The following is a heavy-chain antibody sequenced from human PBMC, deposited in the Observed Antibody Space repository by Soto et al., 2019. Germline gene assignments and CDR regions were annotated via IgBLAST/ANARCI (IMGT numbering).Heavy chain of an antibody. CDR1: GFTFSRYW. D-gene: IGHD6-19*01. Sequence: GGSLRLCCAASGFTFSRYWRSWVRQAPGGGLGWVANIKQEGREKYYVECVKGRFTISRDNAKNSLYLQMNSLRAEETAVYYCAREGWYPTDYWGQGTLVTVSA. CDR2: IKQEGREK. J-gene: IGHJ4*02. CDR3: AREGWYPTDY. V-gene: IGHV3-7*01.